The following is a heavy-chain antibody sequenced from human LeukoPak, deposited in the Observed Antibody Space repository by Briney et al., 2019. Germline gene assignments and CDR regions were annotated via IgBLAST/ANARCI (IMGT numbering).Heavy chain of an antibody. CDR1: GGTFSSYA. D-gene: IGHD1-20*01. V-gene: IGHV1-69*13. J-gene: IGHJ1*01. CDR3: ARGDNLRGEYFQH. Sequence: SVKVSCKASGGTFSSYAISWVRQAPGQGLEWMGGIIPIFGTANYAQKFQGRVTITADESTSTAYMELRSLRSDDTAVYYCARGDNLRGEYFQHWGQGTLVTVSS. CDR2: IIPIFGTA.